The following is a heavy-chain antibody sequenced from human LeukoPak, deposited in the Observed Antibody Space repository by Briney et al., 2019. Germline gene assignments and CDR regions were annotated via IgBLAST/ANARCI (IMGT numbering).Heavy chain of an antibody. D-gene: IGHD3-3*01. V-gene: IGHV4-39*02. CDR3: ARDFGGYYVRRRAYFDY. CDR1: GGSISSSSYY. J-gene: IGHJ4*02. Sequence: SETLSLTCTVSGGSISSSSYYWGWIRQPPGKGLEWIGSIYYSGSTYYNPSLKSRVTISVDTSKNQFSLKLSSVTAADTAVYYCARDFGGYYVRRRAYFDYWGQGTLVTVSS. CDR2: IYYSGST.